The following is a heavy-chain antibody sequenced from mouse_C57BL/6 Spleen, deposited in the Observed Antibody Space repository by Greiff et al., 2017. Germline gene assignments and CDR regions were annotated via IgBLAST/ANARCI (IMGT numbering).Heavy chain of an antibody. V-gene: IGHV1-50*01. D-gene: IGHD1-1*01. CDR2: IDPSDSYT. CDR1: GYTFTSYW. J-gene: IGHJ3*01. Sequence: QVQLQQPGAELVKPGASVKLSCKASGYTFTSYWMQWVKQRPGQGLEWIGEIDPSDSYTNYNQKFKGKATLTVDTSSSTAYMQISSLTSEDPAVYYCASLYYYGSSSAWFAVGGQGTLVTVSA. CDR3: ASLYYYGSSSAWFAV.